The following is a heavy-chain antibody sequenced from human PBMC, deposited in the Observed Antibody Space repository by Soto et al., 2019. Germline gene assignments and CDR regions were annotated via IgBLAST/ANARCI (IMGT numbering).Heavy chain of an antibody. J-gene: IGHJ6*02. V-gene: IGHV3-30*18. CDR2: ILYDGSKT. CDR3: AKGGGSMDA. CDR1: GFTFKAFG. Sequence: QVHLVESGGGVVQPGTSLRLSCAASGFTFKAFGMHWVRQAPGKGLEWVAVILYDGSKTYYADSLKGRVTISRDNSKNTLFLQMNNLEPEETAVYYCAKGGGSMDAWGQGTTVTVSS. D-gene: IGHD3-16*01.